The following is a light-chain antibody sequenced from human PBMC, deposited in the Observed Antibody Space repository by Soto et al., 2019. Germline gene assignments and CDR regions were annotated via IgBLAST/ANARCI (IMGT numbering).Light chain of an antibody. CDR2: GTS. CDR1: QTVSRIY. Sequence: EIVLTQSPVALSLSPGERATLSCRAGQTVSRIYLSWFQQKPWQAPRLLIYGTSTRATGIPVRFSGSGSGTDFTLTISSLQPEDFAVYFCHQDFNLPWTFGQGTKVDI. J-gene: IGKJ1*01. CDR3: HQDFNLPWT. V-gene: IGKV3D-7*01.